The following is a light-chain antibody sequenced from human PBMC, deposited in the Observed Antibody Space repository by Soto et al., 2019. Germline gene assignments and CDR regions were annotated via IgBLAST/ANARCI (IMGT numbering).Light chain of an antibody. V-gene: IGLV2-8*01. CDR3: SSYAGNNIYYV. Sequence: QSVLTQPPSASGSPGQSVTISCTGTSNDVGGYNFVSWYQQHPGKAPKLMIFEVSKRPSGVPDRFSGSKSGSTASLTVSGLQAEDEADYYCSSYAGNNIYYVIGTGTKVTVL. CDR2: EVS. J-gene: IGLJ1*01. CDR1: SNDVGGYNF.